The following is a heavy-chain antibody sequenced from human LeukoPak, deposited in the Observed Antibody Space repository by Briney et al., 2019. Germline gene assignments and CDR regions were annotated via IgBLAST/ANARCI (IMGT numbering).Heavy chain of an antibody. CDR3: ARLYGSQTGSRFFAY. Sequence: SETLSLTCSVSGYSISSGFFWGWIRQPPGKGLEWIGNIYHSGSTYYNPSLKSRVTISVDTSKNQFSLNLSSVTAADTAVYYCARLYGSQTGSRFFAYWGQGTLVTVSS. CDR2: IYHSGST. J-gene: IGHJ4*02. D-gene: IGHD3-10*01. V-gene: IGHV4-38-2*01. CDR1: GYSISSGFF.